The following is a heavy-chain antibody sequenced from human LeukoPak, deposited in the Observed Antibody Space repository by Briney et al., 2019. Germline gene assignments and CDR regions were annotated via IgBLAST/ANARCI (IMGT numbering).Heavy chain of an antibody. Sequence: SETLSLTCTVSGGSISSSSYYWGWIRQPPGKGLEWIGSIYYSGSTYYNPSLKSRVTISVDTSKNQFSLKLSSVTAAGTAVYYCARSQQLVNWFDPWGQGTLVTVSS. CDR2: IYYSGST. J-gene: IGHJ5*02. V-gene: IGHV4-39*01. CDR1: GGSISSSSYY. CDR3: ARSQQLVNWFDP. D-gene: IGHD6-13*01.